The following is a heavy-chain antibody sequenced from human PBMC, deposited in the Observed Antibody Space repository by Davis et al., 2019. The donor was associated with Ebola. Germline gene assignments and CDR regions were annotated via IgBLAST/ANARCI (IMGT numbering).Heavy chain of an antibody. CDR3: VPGTWI. D-gene: IGHD5-18*01. V-gene: IGHV3-30*03. CDR2: ISYDGSNK. CDR1: GFTFNSYG. J-gene: IGHJ4*02. Sequence: GGSLRLSCAASGFTFNSYGMHWVCQAPGKGLEWVAVISYDGSNKYYADSVKGRFTISRDDAKNLMSLQMTSLKFEDTAVYYCVPGTWIRGQGTLVTVSS.